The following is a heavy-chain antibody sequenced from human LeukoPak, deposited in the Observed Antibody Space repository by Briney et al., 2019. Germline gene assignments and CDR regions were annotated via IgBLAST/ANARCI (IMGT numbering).Heavy chain of an antibody. CDR1: GFTFSSYS. D-gene: IGHD4-17*01. Sequence: HPGGSLRLSCAASGFTFSSYSMNWVRQAPGKGLEWVSYISGSSNTIYHAVSVEGRFTTSRDNAKNSLYLQMNSLRAEDTAVYYCVRNDGDVAFDIWGQGTMVTVSS. J-gene: IGHJ3*02. CDR3: VRNDGDVAFDI. V-gene: IGHV3-48*01. CDR2: ISGSSNTI.